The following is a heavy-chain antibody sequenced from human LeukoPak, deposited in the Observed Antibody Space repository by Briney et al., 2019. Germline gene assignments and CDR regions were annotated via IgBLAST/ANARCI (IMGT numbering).Heavy chain of an antibody. Sequence: SETLSLTCTVSGGSISSYYWSWIRQPAGKGLEWIGRIYTSGSTNYNPSLKSRVTMSVDTSKNQFSLKPSSVTAADTAVYYCATHSSSWYYFDYWGQGTLVTVSS. CDR1: GGSISSYY. CDR3: ATHSSSWYYFDY. CDR2: IYTSGST. V-gene: IGHV4-4*07. D-gene: IGHD6-13*01. J-gene: IGHJ4*02.